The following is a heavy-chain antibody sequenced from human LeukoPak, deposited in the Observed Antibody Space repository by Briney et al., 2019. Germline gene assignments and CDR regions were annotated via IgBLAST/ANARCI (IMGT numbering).Heavy chain of an antibody. V-gene: IGHV1-8*01. J-gene: IGHJ4*02. Sequence: ASVKVSCKASGYTFTSFDFNWLRQATGQGLEWMGWMKSNNGHTGYAQKFQGRVTMTRDTSISTAYMELSSLRSEDTAVYYCARDSSPGVATVFDYWGQGTLVTVSS. CDR3: ARDSSPGVATVFDY. CDR1: GYTFTSFD. D-gene: IGHD5-12*01. CDR2: MKSNNGHT.